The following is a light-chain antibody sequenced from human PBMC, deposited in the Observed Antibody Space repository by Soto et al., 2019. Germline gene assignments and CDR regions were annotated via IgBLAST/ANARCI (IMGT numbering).Light chain of an antibody. Sequence: QSVLTQPASVSGSPGQSITISCTGTSSDVGAYNYVCWYQQHRGKVPKLLFYEVTNRPAGVANRFSGSKSGNTASLTISGLQAEDEADYYSSSYVSGNTVVFGGGTQPTVL. CDR3: SSYVSGNTVV. CDR1: SSDVGAYNY. V-gene: IGLV2-14*01. CDR2: EVT. J-gene: IGLJ2*01.